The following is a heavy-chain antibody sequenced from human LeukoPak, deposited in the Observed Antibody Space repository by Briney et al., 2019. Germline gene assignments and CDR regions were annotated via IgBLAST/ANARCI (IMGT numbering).Heavy chain of an antibody. CDR1: GFTFTSYA. V-gene: IGHV3-23*01. Sequence: GGSLRLSCTASGFTFTSYAMSWVRQPPGKGLELVSSISGCGGGTYYPDSVRGRFNISRDNSKDTLDLEMNSLRAEDTAVYYCAKDFREYYYGSGSYGMDVWAQDTTVSV. CDR2: ISGCGGGT. J-gene: IGHJ6*02. D-gene: IGHD3-10*01. CDR3: AKDFREYYYGSGSYGMDV.